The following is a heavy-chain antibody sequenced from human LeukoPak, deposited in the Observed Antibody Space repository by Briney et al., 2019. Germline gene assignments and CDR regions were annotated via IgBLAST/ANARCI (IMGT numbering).Heavy chain of an antibody. Sequence: GGSLRLSCAASGFTFSSYGMHWVRQAPGKGLEWVAFTRYDGSNKYYADSVKGRFTISRDNSKNTLYLQMNSLRAEDTAVYYCARLVRWYQGGYSDYWGQGTLVTVSS. V-gene: IGHV3-30*02. CDR1: GFTFSSYG. J-gene: IGHJ4*02. CDR3: ARLVRWYQGGYSDY. D-gene: IGHD4-23*01. CDR2: TRYDGSNK.